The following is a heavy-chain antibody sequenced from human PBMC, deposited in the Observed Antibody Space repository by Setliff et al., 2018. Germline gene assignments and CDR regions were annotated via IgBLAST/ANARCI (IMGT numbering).Heavy chain of an antibody. D-gene: IGHD3-3*01. CDR3: ARGRERDYNFWSGYYTYYYYGMDV. J-gene: IGHJ6*02. CDR2: VNPNDGST. CDR1: GYTFTSYD. Sequence: ASVKVSCKASGYTFTSYDINWVRQATGQGLEWMGMVNPNDGSTRYAQKFQGRVTMTRDTSTSSVYMELSSLRSEDTAVYYCARGRERDYNFWSGYYTYYYYGMDVWGQGTTVTVSS. V-gene: IGHV1-46*01.